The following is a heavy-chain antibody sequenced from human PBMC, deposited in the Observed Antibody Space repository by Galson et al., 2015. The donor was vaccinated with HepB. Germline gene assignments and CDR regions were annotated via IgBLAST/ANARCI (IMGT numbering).Heavy chain of an antibody. Sequence: SVKVSCKVSGYTLTELSMHWVRQAPGKGLEWMGGFDPEDGETIYAQKFQGRVTMTEDTSTDTAYMELSSLRSEDTAVYYCARDRAMIVSSAFHQYGMDVWGQGTTVTVSS. CDR2: FDPEDGET. D-gene: IGHD3-22*01. CDR1: GYTLTELS. J-gene: IGHJ6*02. CDR3: ARDRAMIVSSAFHQYGMDV. V-gene: IGHV1-24*01.